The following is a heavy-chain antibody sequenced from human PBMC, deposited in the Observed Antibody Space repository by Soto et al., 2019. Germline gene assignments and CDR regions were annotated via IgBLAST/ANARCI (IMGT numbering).Heavy chain of an antibody. J-gene: IGHJ6*02. CDR3: ARGVVPAATSYYYYYGMDV. D-gene: IGHD2-2*01. CDR2: TSGSGGST. Sequence: GGSLRLSCAASGFTFSSYAMSWVRQAPGKGLEWVSATSGSGGSTYYPGSVKGRFTISRENAKNSLYLQMNSLRAGDTAVYYCARGVVPAATSYYYYYGMDVWGQGTTVTVSS. V-gene: IGHV3-23*01. CDR1: GFTFSSYA.